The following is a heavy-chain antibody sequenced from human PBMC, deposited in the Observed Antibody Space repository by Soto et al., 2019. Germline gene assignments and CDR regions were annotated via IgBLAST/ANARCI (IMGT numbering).Heavy chain of an antibody. V-gene: IGHV5-51*03. CDR1: GYSFSSYW. CDR3: ARRNRGWTLFDY. CDR2: IYPGDSDT. J-gene: IGHJ4*02. D-gene: IGHD6-19*01. Sequence: EVLLVQSGAEMIQPGESLKISCKGSGYSFSSYWIGWVRQMPGKGLEWMGIIYPGDSDTRYSPSFQGQVTISADKSTSAAYLQWSSPKASDTAIYYCARRNRGWTLFDYWGQGTLVTVSS.